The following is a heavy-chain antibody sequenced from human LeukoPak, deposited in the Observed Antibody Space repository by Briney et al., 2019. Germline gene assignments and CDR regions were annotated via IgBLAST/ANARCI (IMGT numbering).Heavy chain of an antibody. J-gene: IGHJ4*02. CDR1: GYTFTSNY. V-gene: IGHV1-46*01. D-gene: IGHD6-19*01. Sequence: ASVKVSCKASGYTFTSNYIHWVRQAPGQGLEWMGIINPSENTTSYAQNFQGRVTMPRDTSTGTVYMELSSLRSEDTAVYYCARSTLAGPFDYWGQGTLVTVSS. CDR3: ARSTLAGPFDY. CDR2: INPSENTT.